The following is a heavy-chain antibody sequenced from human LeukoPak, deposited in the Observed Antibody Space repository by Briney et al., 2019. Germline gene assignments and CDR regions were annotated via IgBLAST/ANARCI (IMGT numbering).Heavy chain of an antibody. V-gene: IGHV3-23*01. CDR3: AKDNYYYDSSGNKPNWFDP. CDR2: ISGSGGST. D-gene: IGHD3-22*01. Sequence: PGGSLRLSCAAPGFTFSSYAMSWVRQAPGKGLEWVSAISGSGGSTYYADSVKGRFTISRDNSKNTLYLQMNSLRAEDTAVYYCAKDNYYYDSSGNKPNWFDPWGQGTLVTVSS. CDR1: GFTFSSYA. J-gene: IGHJ5*02.